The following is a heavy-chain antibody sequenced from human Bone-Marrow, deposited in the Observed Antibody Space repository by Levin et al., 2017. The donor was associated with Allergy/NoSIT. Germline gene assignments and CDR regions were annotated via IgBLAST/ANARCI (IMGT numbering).Heavy chain of an antibody. CDR3: ARRRNRAYCTGGICFSEADY. Sequence: GGSLRLSCATSGFTFSDYYMSWVRQVPGKGLEWISYISGSGDTMYNADSVKGRFTISRDNAKNSLFLQMHSLRVEDTAVYYCARRRNRAYCTGGICFSEADYWGQGTLVTVSS. V-gene: IGHV3-11*01. D-gene: IGHD2-15*01. J-gene: IGHJ4*02. CDR2: ISGSGDTM. CDR1: GFTFSDYY.